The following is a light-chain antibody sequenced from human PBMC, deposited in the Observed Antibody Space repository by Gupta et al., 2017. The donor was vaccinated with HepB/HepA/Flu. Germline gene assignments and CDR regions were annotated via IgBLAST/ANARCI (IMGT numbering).Light chain of an antibody. CDR3: QLQSSGPYT. Sequence: EIVLTQSPATLYLSPGERATLSCRASQSVSRSLAWYQQKPGQAPRLLIYDAANRATGITPRFSGSGAGTDFTLTISSLKPEDFADYYCQLQSSGPYTFGQGTTLEIQ. J-gene: IGKJ2*01. CDR2: DAA. CDR1: QSVSRS. V-gene: IGKV3-11*01.